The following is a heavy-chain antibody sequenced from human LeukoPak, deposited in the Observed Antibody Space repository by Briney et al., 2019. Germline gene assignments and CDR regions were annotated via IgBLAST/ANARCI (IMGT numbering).Heavy chain of an antibody. J-gene: IGHJ4*02. Sequence: SVKVSCKASGGTFSSYAISWVRQAPGQGLEWMGGIIPIFGTANYAQKFQGRVTINADESTSTAYMKLSSLRAEDTAVYYCARGGIAAAVDYWGQGTLVTVSS. D-gene: IGHD6-13*01. V-gene: IGHV1-69*13. CDR2: IIPIFGTA. CDR1: GGTFSSYA. CDR3: ARGGIAAAVDY.